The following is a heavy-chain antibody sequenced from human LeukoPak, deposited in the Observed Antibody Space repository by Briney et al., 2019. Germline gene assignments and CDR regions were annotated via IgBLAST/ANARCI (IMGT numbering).Heavy chain of an antibody. CDR1: GCSISSSSYY. Sequence: PSDTLSLTCTVSGCSISSSSYYWGWIRQPPGKGLEGRGNIYYSESTYYNPSLKSRVTISVDTSKNLFYLTLSSVTAADTAVYYCASGNTVSTFDFWGQGTLVTVSS. CDR2: IYYSEST. CDR3: ASGNTVSTFDF. J-gene: IGHJ4*02. V-gene: IGHV4-39*07. D-gene: IGHD4-11*01.